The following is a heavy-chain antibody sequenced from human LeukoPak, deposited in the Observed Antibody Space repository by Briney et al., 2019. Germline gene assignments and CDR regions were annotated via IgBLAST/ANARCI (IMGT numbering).Heavy chain of an antibody. D-gene: IGHD3-22*01. Sequence: PSETLSLTCTVSGGSISSYYWSWIRQPPGKGLEWIGYIYYSGSTNYNPSLKSRVTISVDTSKNQFSLKLTSVTAADTAVYYCAMSYYDSSGYYGRTYYYGMDVWGQGTTVTVSS. V-gene: IGHV4-59*01. CDR3: AMSYYDSSGYYGRTYYYGMDV. CDR1: GGSISSYY. CDR2: IYYSGST. J-gene: IGHJ6*02.